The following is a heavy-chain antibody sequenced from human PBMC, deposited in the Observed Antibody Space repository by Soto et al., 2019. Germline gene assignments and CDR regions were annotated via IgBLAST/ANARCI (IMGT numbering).Heavy chain of an antibody. J-gene: IGHJ6*02. V-gene: IGHV4-38-2*01. Sequence: SETLSLTCAVSGYSIGSGYYWACIRQSPGKGLEWIGSIYHAGSVYYNPSLNGRVALSMDTSKNHFSLKLTSVTAADTAVYYCARTFDYYGMDVWGQGTTVTVSS. CDR1: GYSIGSGYY. CDR3: ARTFDYYGMDV. CDR2: IYHAGSV.